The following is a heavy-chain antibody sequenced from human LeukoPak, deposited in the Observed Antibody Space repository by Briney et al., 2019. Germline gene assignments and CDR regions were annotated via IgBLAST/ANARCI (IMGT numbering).Heavy chain of an antibody. V-gene: IGHV1-18*01. D-gene: IGHD4-17*01. CDR1: GSTFNGYG. CDR2: ISAYNGNT. J-gene: IGHJ4*02. Sequence: ASVKVSCKASGSTFNGYGVSWVRQAPGQGLEWMGWISAYNGNTNYAQRFRGRFTMTTETSTTTVNMELRSLTSDDTAVYYCARTTYGYFDYWGQGTLVTVSS. CDR3: ARTTYGYFDY.